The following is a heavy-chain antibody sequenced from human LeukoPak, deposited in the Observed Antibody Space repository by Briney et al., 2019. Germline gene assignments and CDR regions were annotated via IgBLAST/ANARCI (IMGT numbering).Heavy chain of an antibody. Sequence: GGSLRLSCAASGFTFSAYAMHWFRQAPGKGLGWVALISYDGNNKHYPDSVKGRFIISRDNSKNTLFLEVNSLRTEDTAVYYCAKDSRPGEDYASEEYYGNHYYYGMDVWGHGTTVIVSS. D-gene: IGHD3-10*01. CDR3: AKDSRPGEDYASEEYYGNHYYYGMDV. J-gene: IGHJ6*02. V-gene: IGHV3-30*18. CDR2: ISYDGNNK. CDR1: GFTFSAYA.